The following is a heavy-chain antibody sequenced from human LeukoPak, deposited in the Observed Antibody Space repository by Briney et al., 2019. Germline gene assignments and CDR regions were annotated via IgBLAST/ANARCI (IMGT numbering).Heavy chain of an antibody. J-gene: IGHJ6*03. Sequence: RASVKVSCKASGYTFTSYGISWVRQAPGQGLEWMGWISAYNGNTNYAQKLQGRVTMTTDTSTSTAYMELRSLRSDDTAVYYCARGPYYGSGGWYNYYMDVWGKGTTVTVSS. CDR1: GYTFTSYG. D-gene: IGHD3-10*01. CDR3: ARGPYYGSGGWYNYYMDV. V-gene: IGHV1-18*01. CDR2: ISAYNGNT.